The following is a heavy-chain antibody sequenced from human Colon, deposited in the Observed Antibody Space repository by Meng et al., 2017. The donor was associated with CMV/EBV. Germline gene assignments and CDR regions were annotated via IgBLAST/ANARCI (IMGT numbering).Heavy chain of an antibody. D-gene: IGHD5-12*01. Sequence: KAYGYRFSSYGFSWVRQAPGQGLEWMGWIGAHTGNTNYAQKFQDRVTMTTDMSTSTAYMELRSLRSDDTAVYYCARDKGGYAGGGDHWGQGTLVTVSS. CDR1: GYRFSSYG. CDR3: ARDKGGYAGGGDH. CDR2: IGAHTGNT. V-gene: IGHV1-18*01. J-gene: IGHJ4*02.